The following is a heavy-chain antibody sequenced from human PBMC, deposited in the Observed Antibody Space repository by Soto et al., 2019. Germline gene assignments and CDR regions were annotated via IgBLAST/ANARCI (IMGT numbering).Heavy chain of an antibody. J-gene: IGHJ6*02. CDR1: GFTFSSYA. CDR2: ISYDGSNK. Sequence: QVQLVESGGGVVQPGRSLRLSCAASGFTFSSYAMHWVRQAPGKGLEWVAVISYDGSNKYYADSVKCRFTISRDNSKNTLYLQMNSLRAEDTAVYYCARDLGYEGYYYYYGMDVWGQGTTVTVSS. D-gene: IGHD5-12*01. CDR3: ARDLGYEGYYYYYGMDV. V-gene: IGHV3-30-3*01.